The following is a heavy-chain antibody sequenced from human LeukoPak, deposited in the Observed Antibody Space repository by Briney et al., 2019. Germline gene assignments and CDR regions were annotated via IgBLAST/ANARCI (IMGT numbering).Heavy chain of an antibody. V-gene: IGHV3-7*05. CDR1: GFIFSSHW. D-gene: IGHD2-15*01. CDR3: ARAGCSGGGCYAALFDY. CDR2: INQDGSAK. Sequence: GESLRLSCEASGFIFSSHWMSWVRQVPGKGLEWVANINQDGSAKYYVDSVKGRFTISRDNAKNSLYLQMNSLRAEDTAVYYCARAGCSGGGCYAALFDYWGQGTLVTASS. J-gene: IGHJ4*02.